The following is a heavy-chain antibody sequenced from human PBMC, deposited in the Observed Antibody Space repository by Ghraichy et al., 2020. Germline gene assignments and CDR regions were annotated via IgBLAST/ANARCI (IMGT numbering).Heavy chain of an antibody. CDR2: INHSGST. D-gene: IGHD3-10*01. Sequence: SQTLSLTCAVYGGSFSGYYWSWIRQPPGKGLEWIGEINHSGSTHYNPSLKSRVTISVDTSKNQFSLKLSSMTAADTAVYYCARVPMVRGVIIRHFDYWGQGTLVTVSS. CDR1: GGSFSGYY. V-gene: IGHV4-34*01. J-gene: IGHJ4*02. CDR3: ARVPMVRGVIIRHFDY.